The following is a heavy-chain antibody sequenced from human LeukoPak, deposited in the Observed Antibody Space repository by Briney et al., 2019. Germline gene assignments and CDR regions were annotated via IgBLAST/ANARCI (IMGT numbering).Heavy chain of an antibody. CDR1: GFTFSNYA. Sequence: PGGSLRLSCAASGFTFSNYAMGWVRQATGKGLEWVSAITGDGSSTYNADSVKGRFTVSRDNSKNTLYLQMNSLRAEDTATYYCAKARIVVVTALDYWGQGTLVIVSS. CDR2: ITGDGSST. D-gene: IGHD2-21*02. J-gene: IGHJ4*02. CDR3: AKARIVVVTALDY. V-gene: IGHV3-23*01.